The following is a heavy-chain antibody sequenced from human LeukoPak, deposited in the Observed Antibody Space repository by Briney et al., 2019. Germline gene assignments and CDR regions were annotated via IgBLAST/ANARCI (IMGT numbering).Heavy chain of an antibody. CDR3: ARSTDSLAQLWFGFDY. CDR1: GGSISGYY. CDR2: VDYGGST. D-gene: IGHD5-18*01. Sequence: SETLSLTCTVSGGSISGYYWNWIRQPPGKGLEWIGYVDYGGSTNYYPSLKSRITISVDTSKNQFSLKVNSVTAADTAVYYCARSTDSLAQLWFGFDYWGQGTLATVSS. J-gene: IGHJ4*02. V-gene: IGHV4-59*08.